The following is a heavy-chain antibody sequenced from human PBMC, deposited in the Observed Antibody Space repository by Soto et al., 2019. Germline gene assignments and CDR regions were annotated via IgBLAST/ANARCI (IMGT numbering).Heavy chain of an antibody. CDR3: ARASYGDYKEDDAFDI. Sequence: PSETLSLTCTVSGGSISSGGYYWSWIRRHPGKGLEWIGYIYYSGSTYYNPSLKSRVTISVDTSKNQFSLKLSSVTAADTAVYYCARASYGDYKEDDAFDIWGQGPMVTVSS. V-gene: IGHV4-31*03. D-gene: IGHD4-17*01. CDR1: GGSISSGGYY. J-gene: IGHJ3*02. CDR2: IYYSGST.